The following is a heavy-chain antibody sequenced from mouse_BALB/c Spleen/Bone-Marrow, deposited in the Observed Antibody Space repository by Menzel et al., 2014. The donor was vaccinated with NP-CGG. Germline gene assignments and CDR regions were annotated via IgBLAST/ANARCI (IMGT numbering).Heavy chain of an antibody. CDR2: IWGDGST. D-gene: IGHD2-1*01. Sequence: VMLVESGPGLVAPSQSLSITCTVSGFSLTGYGVNWVRPPPGKGLEWLGMIWGDGSTDYNSALKSRLSISKDNSKSQVFLKMNSLQTDDTARYYCARGGNYYAMDYWGQGTSVTVSS. CDR1: GFSLTGYG. J-gene: IGHJ4*01. CDR3: ARGGNYYAMDY. V-gene: IGHV2-6-7*01.